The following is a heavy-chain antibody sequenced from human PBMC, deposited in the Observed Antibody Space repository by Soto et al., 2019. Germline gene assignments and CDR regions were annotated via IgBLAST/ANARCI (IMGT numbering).Heavy chain of an antibody. CDR1: GGSISSSNW. CDR2: IYHSGST. CDR3: ARLSSSGWYVGATPYYGMDV. V-gene: IGHV4-4*02. D-gene: IGHD6-19*01. Sequence: SETLSLTCAVSGGSISSSNWWSWVRQPPGKGLEWIGEIYHSGSTNYNPSLKSRVTISVDKSKNQFSLKLSSVTAADTAVYYCARLSSSGWYVGATPYYGMDVWGQGTAVT. J-gene: IGHJ6*02.